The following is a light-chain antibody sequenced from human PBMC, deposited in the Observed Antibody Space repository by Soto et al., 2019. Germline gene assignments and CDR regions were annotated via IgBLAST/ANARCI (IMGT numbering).Light chain of an antibody. V-gene: IGLV2-14*01. CDR1: SSDVGGYNY. CDR2: DVS. CDR3: SSYTSSSTYV. J-gene: IGLJ1*01. Sequence: QSALTQPASVSGSPGQSITISCTGTSSDVGGYNYVSWYQQHPGKAPNLMIYDVSNRPSGVSNRFSGSKSGNTASLTISGLQAEDEDDYYCSSYTSSSTYVFGTGTKVTVL.